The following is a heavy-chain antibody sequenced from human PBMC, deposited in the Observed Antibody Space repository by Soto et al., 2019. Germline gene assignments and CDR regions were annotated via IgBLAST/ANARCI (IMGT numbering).Heavy chain of an antibody. CDR2: IKEDGSER. D-gene: IGHD3-16*01. Sequence: EVQLVDSGGDLVQPGGSLRLSCAASGFTFNSYWMSWVRQAPGKGLEWVANIKEDGSERYYVDSVKGRFTISRDNAKNSLYLQMEGLRVEDTAVYYCTRGPPGGYGMDVWSQGTTVTVSS. CDR3: TRGPPGGYGMDV. CDR1: GFTFNSYW. V-gene: IGHV3-7*03. J-gene: IGHJ6*02.